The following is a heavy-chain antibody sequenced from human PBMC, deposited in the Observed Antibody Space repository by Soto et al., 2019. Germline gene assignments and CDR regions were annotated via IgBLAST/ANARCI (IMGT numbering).Heavy chain of an antibody. CDR1: GYTLSELS. Sequence: ASVKVSCKVSGYTLSELSMHWVRQAPGKGLEWMAGFDPEDGEAIFAQKFQARVTLTEDTFTGTVYIEMASLSSEDTAVYYCATVGVHSCFIPGPRHYGFDVGGQGPTVTVSS. V-gene: IGHV1-24*01. J-gene: IGHJ6*02. D-gene: IGHD2-21*01. CDR3: ATVGVHSCFIPGPRHYGFDV. CDR2: FDPEDGEA.